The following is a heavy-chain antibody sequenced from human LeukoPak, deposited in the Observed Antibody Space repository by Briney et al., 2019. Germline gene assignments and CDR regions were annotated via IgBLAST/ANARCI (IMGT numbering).Heavy chain of an antibody. CDR3: ARVGTYGSGSYLSWLDY. Sequence: SETLSLTCTVSGGSISSYYWSWIRQPAGKGLEWIGRIYTSGSTNYYPSLKSRVTISVDTSKNQFSLKLSSVTAADTAVYYCARVGTYGSGSYLSWLDYWGQGTLVTVSS. J-gene: IGHJ4*02. CDR2: IYTSGST. V-gene: IGHV4-4*07. CDR1: GGSISSYY. D-gene: IGHD3-10*01.